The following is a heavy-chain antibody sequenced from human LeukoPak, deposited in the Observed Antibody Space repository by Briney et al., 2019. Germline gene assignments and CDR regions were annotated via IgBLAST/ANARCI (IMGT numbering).Heavy chain of an antibody. CDR2: ISGSGGAT. J-gene: IGHJ4*02. CDR1: GFTFNNYA. D-gene: IGHD3-10*01. V-gene: IGHV3-23*01. CDR3: AKPQSGAVPGRIHYYFDY. Sequence: PGGSLRLSCAASGFTFNNYAMNWVRQAPGKGLEWVSTISGSGGATYYADSVKGRFTISRDNSKSTLYLQMNSLRAEDSAVYYCAKPQSGAVPGRIHYYFDYWGQGALVSVSS.